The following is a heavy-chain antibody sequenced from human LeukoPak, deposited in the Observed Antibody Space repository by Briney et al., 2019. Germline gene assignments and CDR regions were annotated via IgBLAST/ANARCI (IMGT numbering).Heavy chain of an antibody. D-gene: IGHD3/OR15-3a*01. Sequence: SETLSLTCTVSGVSISSSNSYWGWIRQPPGKGLEWIGSMYYSGNTYYNASLKSQISISIDTSKNQFSLRLPSVPAADTAVYYCARQTGSGLFILPGGQGTLVTVSS. J-gene: IGHJ4*02. CDR1: GVSISSSNSY. V-gene: IGHV4-39*01. CDR3: ARQTGSGLFILP. CDR2: MYYSGNT.